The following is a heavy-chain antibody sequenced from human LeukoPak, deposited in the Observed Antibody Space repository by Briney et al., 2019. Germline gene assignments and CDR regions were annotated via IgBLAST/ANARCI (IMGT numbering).Heavy chain of an antibody. D-gene: IGHD2-15*01. J-gene: IGHJ6*02. CDR1: GFTFSAYA. CDR3: AKFPRYCSDGICYNRYGMDV. CDR2: ISGSGGST. Sequence: GGSLRLSCEASGFTFSAYAMTWVRQAPGKGLEWVSAISGSGGSTYFADSVKGRFTISRDNSKNTMYLQMNSLRAEDTAVYYCAKFPRYCSDGICYNRYGMDVWGQGTTVTVSS. V-gene: IGHV3-23*01.